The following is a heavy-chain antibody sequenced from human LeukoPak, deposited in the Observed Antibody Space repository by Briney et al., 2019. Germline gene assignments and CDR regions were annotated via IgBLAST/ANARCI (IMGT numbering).Heavy chain of an antibody. CDR2: ISYDGSNK. CDR3: AKDRWPVGYCSSTSCPFDY. V-gene: IGHV3-30*18. J-gene: IGHJ4*02. CDR1: GFTFSSYG. Sequence: GGSLRLSCAASGFTFSSYGMHWVRQAPGKGLEWVAVISYDGSNKYYADSVKGRFTISRDNSKNTLYLQMNSLRAEDTAVYYCAKDRWPVGYCSSTSCPFDYWGQGTLVTVSS. D-gene: IGHD2-2*01.